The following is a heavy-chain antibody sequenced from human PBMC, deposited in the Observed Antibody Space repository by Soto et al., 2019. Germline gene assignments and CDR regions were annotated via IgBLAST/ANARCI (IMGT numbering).Heavy chain of an antibody. D-gene: IGHD6-19*01. J-gene: IGHJ6*02. CDR2: IVPIFGTT. CDR3: ARVEAVAGLYNDHGLDV. V-gene: IGHV1-69*12. Sequence: QVQLVQSGAEVKKPGSSVKVSCKVSGGTFSNYAIDWVRLAPGHGLEWMGGIVPIFGTTYYTQKFQGSATIIANDSTTTAYLEMSSLRSEDTAIYYCARVEAVAGLYNDHGLDVWGQGTAVTVSS. CDR1: GGTFSNYA.